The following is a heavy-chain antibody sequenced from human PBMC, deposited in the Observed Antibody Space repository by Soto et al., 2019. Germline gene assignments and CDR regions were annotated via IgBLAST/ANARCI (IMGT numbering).Heavy chain of an antibody. CDR3: AREPLLYCSSTSCSGMNAFDY. CDR2: ISSSSSTI. D-gene: IGHD2-2*01. J-gene: IGHJ4*02. Sequence: GGSLRLSCAASGFTFSSYSMNWVRQAPGKGLEWVSYISSSSSTIYYADSVKGRFTISRDNAKNSLYLQMNSLRAEDTAVYYCAREPLLYCSSTSCSGMNAFDYWGQGTLVTVSS. CDR1: GFTFSSYS. V-gene: IGHV3-48*01.